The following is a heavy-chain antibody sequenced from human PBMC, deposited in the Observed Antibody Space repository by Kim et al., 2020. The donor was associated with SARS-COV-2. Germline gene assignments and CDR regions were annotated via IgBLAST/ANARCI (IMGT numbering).Heavy chain of an antibody. V-gene: IGHV5-51*01. D-gene: IGHD6-6*01. Sequence: RYSPSFQGQVTISADKSISTAYLQWSSLKASDTAMYYCARIVGHSRSSTSDYWGQGTLVTVSS. CDR3: ARIVGHSRSSTSDY. J-gene: IGHJ4*02.